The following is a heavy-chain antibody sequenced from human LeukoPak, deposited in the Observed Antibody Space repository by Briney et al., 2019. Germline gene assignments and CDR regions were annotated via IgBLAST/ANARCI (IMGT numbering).Heavy chain of an antibody. J-gene: IGHJ4*02. V-gene: IGHV3-23*01. D-gene: IGHD6-19*01. CDR3: ARRAVAGPLDY. Sequence: GGSLRLSCAASGFTVSSNYMSWVRQAPGKGLECVSRISGSGGFTSYADSVKGRFTISRDNSKNTLYLQMNSLRAEDTAVYFCARRAVAGPLDYWGQGTLVTVSS. CDR2: ISGSGGFT. CDR1: GFTVSSNY.